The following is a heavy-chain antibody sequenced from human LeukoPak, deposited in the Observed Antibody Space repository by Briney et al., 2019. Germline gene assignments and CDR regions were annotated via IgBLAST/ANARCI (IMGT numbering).Heavy chain of an antibody. J-gene: IGHJ4*02. Sequence: SETLSLTCTVSGYSISSGYYWGWIRQPPGKGLEWIGSIYHSGSTYYNPSLKSRVTISVDTSKNQFSLKLSSVTAADTAVYYCAREEWELLRFFDYWGQGTLVTVSS. V-gene: IGHV4-38-2*02. CDR3: AREEWELLRFFDY. CDR2: IYHSGST. D-gene: IGHD1-26*01. CDR1: GYSISSGYY.